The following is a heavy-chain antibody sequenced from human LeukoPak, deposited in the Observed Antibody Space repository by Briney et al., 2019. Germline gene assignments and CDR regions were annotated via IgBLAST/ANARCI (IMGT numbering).Heavy chain of an antibody. V-gene: IGHV1-69*13. J-gene: IGHJ4*02. Sequence: ASVKVSCKASGGTFSSYAISWVRQAPGQGLEWMGGIIPIFGTANYAQKFQGKVTITADESTSTAYMELSSLRSEDTAVYYCARSKALRLDDIYYWGQGTLVTVSS. CDR1: GGTFSSYA. CDR2: IIPIFGTA. D-gene: IGHD3-9*01. CDR3: ARSKALRLDDIYY.